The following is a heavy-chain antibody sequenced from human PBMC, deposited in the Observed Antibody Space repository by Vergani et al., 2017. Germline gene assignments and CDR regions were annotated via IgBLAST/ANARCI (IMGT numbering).Heavy chain of an antibody. J-gene: IGHJ4*02. CDR1: GFTFSDHY. CDR3: ARDLEGGGGVVPRLRGLDY. D-gene: IGHD2-21*01. Sequence: VQLVESGGGLVQPGGSLRLSCAASGFTFSDHYMDWVRQAPGKGLEWVAVISYDGSNKYYADSVKGRFTISRDNSKNTLYLQMNSLRAEDTAVYYCARDLEGGGGVVPRLRGLDYWGQGTLVTVSS. CDR2: ISYDGSNK. V-gene: IGHV3-30-3*01.